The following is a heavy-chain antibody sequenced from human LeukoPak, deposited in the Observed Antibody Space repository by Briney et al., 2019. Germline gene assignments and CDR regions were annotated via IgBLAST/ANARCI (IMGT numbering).Heavy chain of an antibody. D-gene: IGHD3-10*01. Sequence: PGGSLRLSCAASGFTFSSYAMHWVRQAPGKGLEWVAVISYDGSNKYYADSVKGRFTISRDNSKNTLYLQMNSLRAEDTAVYYCARGLLWFGELSRFDYWGQGTLVTVSS. CDR3: ARGLLWFGELSRFDY. CDR1: GFTFSSYA. V-gene: IGHV3-30*04. J-gene: IGHJ4*02. CDR2: ISYDGSNK.